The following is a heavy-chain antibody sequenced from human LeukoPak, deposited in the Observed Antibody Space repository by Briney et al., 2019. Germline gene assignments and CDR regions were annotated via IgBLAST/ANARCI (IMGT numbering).Heavy chain of an antibody. Sequence: PGRSLRLSCAASGFTFSSYGMHWVRQAPGKGLEWVAVIWYDGSNKYYADSVKGRFTISRDNSKNTLYLQMNSLRAEDTAVYYCARERSWFGRENQYYFDYWGQGTLVTVSS. CDR2: IWYDGSNK. V-gene: IGHV3-33*01. J-gene: IGHJ4*02. CDR1: GFTFSSYG. D-gene: IGHD3-10*01. CDR3: ARERSWFGRENQYYFDY.